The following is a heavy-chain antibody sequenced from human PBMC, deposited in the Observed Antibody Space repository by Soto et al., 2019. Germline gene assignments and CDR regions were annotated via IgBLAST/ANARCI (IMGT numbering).Heavy chain of an antibody. CDR3: ARARRGSGYYYDI. D-gene: IGHD3-22*01. V-gene: IGHV1-69*13. J-gene: IGHJ3*02. CDR2: IIPIFGTA. CDR1: GRTFSSYA. Sequence: SVKVSCKASGRTFSSYAISWVRQAPGQGLEWMGGIIPIFGTATYAQKFQGRVTITADESTSTANMELSSLRSEDTAVYYCARARRGSGYYYDIWGQGTMVTVSS.